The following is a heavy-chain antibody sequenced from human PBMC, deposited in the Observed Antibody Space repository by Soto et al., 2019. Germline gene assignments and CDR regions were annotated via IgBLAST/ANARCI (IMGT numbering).Heavy chain of an antibody. V-gene: IGHV1-18*01. CDR2: INTYNGMT. D-gene: IGHD5-12*01. CDR1: GYTFINYH. CDR3: AKSPRGEMATD. J-gene: IGHJ4*02. Sequence: QVQLVQSGGEVKKPGASVTVSCKASGYTFINYHITWVRQAPGQGLEWMAWINTYNGMTDYAQRIQGRVTMTRDISTSKAYMELRNLGSDDTAVYFCAKSPRGEMATDWGQGTLVTVSS.